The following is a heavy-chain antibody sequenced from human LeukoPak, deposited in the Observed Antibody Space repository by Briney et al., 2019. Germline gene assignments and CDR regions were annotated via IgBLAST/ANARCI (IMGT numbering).Heavy chain of an antibody. D-gene: IGHD1-1*01. Sequence: RGASVKVSCKASGYTFTSYDINWVRQATGQGLEWMGWMNPNSSNTGYAQKFQGRVTMTRNTSISTAYMELSSLRSEDTAVYYCARGSFENWYGRYYYYMDVWGKGTTVTISS. CDR2: MNPNSSNT. V-gene: IGHV1-8*01. CDR1: GYTFTSYD. J-gene: IGHJ6*03. CDR3: ARGSFENWYGRYYYYMDV.